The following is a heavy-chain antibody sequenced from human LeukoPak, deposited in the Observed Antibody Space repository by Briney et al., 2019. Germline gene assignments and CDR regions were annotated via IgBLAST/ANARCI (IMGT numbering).Heavy chain of an antibody. CDR1: GFTFDDYA. CDR2: ISWNSGSI. J-gene: IGHJ5*02. Sequence: GRSLRLSCAASGFTFDDYAMHWVRQAPGKGLEWVSGISWNSGSIGYADSVKGRFTISRDNAKNSLYLQMNSLRVEDTALYYCAKDSGSSSGYESWFDPWGQGTLVTVSS. CDR3: AKDSGSSSGYESWFDP. D-gene: IGHD5-12*01. V-gene: IGHV3-9*01.